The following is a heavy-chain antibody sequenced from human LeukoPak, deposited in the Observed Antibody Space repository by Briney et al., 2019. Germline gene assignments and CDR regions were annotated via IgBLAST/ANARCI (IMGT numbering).Heavy chain of an antibody. D-gene: IGHD3-10*01. CDR2: ISSNEGST. J-gene: IGHJ6*04. CDR3: VTSRPSGGYYYYYGMDV. V-gene: IGHV3-64D*06. CDR1: GFTFSSYA. Sequence: PGGSLRLSCSASGFTFSSYAMHWVRQAPGKGLEYVSGISSNEGSTHYADSVKGRFTISRDNSKNTLYLQMSSLRAEDTAVYYCVTSRPSGGYYYYYGMDVWGKGTTVTVSS.